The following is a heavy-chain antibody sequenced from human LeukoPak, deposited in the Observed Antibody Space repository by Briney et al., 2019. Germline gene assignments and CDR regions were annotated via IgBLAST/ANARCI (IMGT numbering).Heavy chain of an antibody. CDR1: GFSFDDNA. CDR3: AKDSGYSYGLDY. V-gene: IGHV3-9*01. D-gene: IGHD5-18*01. Sequence: GRSLRLSCAASGFSFDDNAMHWVRQAPGKGLEWVSGIAWNSGSLGYADSVKGRFTVSRDNAKNSLYLQMNSLRAEDTALYYCAKDSGYSYGLDYWGQGTLVTVSS. CDR2: IAWNSGSL. J-gene: IGHJ4*02.